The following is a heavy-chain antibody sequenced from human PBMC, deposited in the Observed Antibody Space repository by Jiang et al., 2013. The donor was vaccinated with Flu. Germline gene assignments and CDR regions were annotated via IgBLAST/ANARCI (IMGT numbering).Heavy chain of an antibody. J-gene: IGHJ4*02. Sequence: GSGLVKPSETLSLTCTVSGGSISSSSYYWGWIRQPPGKGLEWIGSIYYSGSTYYNPSLKSRVTISVDTSKNQFSLKLSSVTAADTAVYYCARPTGTTGGNSSPFDYVGPG. D-gene: IGHD4-23*01. CDR2: IYYSGST. V-gene: IGHV4-39*01. CDR1: GGSISSSSYY. CDR3: ARPTGTTGGNSSPFDY.